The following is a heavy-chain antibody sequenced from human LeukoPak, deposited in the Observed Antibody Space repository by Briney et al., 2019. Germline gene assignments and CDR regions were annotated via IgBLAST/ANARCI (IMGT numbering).Heavy chain of an antibody. V-gene: IGHV1-46*01. CDR1: GYSFTSHY. CDR2: INPSGSST. D-gene: IGHD5-12*01. CDR3: ATDDYSGYVGLFDP. Sequence: ASVKVSCKASGYSFTSHYMHWVRQAPGQGLEWLGLINPSGSSTLYAQKFQGRVTMTEDTSTDTAYMELSSLRSEDTAVYYCATDDYSGYVGLFDPWGQGTLVTVSS. J-gene: IGHJ5*02.